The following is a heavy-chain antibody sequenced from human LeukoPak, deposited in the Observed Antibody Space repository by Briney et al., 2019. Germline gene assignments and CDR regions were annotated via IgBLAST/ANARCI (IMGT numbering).Heavy chain of an antibody. V-gene: IGHV3-30*01. CDR2: ISNDGSNK. D-gene: IGHD4-11*01. Sequence: GGSLTLSCAASGFTFSSYAMHWVRQAPGRGLEWVAVISNDGSNKYYADSVKGRFTISRDNSKNTLYLQMNSLRAEDTAVYYCAREGAYDYSNSFDYWGQGTLVTVSS. CDR1: GFTFSSYA. CDR3: AREGAYDYSNSFDY. J-gene: IGHJ4*02.